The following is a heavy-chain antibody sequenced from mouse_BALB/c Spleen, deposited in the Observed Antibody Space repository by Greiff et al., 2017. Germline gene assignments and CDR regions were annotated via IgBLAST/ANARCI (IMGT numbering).Heavy chain of an antibody. CDR1: GFTFSSFG. CDR2: ISSGSSTI. CDR3: AREGIYDGYYSYFDY. Sequence: EVQLQESGGGLVQPGGSRKLSCAASGFTFSSFGMHWVRQAPEKGLEWVAYISSGSSTIYYADTVQGRFTISRDNPKNTLFLQMTSLRSEDTAMYYCAREGIYDGYYSYFDYWGQGTTLTVSS. V-gene: IGHV5-17*02. D-gene: IGHD2-3*01. J-gene: IGHJ2*01.